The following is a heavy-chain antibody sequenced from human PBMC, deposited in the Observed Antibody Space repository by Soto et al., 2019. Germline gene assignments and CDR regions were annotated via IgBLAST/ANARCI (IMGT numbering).Heavy chain of an antibody. CDR2: ISAYNGNT. Sequence: QVQLVQSGAEVKKPGASVKVSCKASGYTFSSYGISWVRQAPGQGLEWMGWISAYNGNTNYAQKLQGRVTMTTDTSTSTAYMELRSLRSDDTAVYYCARSPYDFSSCYYRGDYFDYWGQGTLVTVSS. D-gene: IGHD3-3*01. CDR3: ARSPYDFSSCYYRGDYFDY. CDR1: GYTFSSYG. J-gene: IGHJ4*02. V-gene: IGHV1-18*01.